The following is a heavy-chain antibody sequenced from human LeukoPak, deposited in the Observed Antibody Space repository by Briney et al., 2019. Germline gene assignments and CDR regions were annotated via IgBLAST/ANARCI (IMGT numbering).Heavy chain of an antibody. CDR1: GFTFRSHG. J-gene: IGHJ4*02. Sequence: GGSLRLSCAASGFTFRSHGMHWVRQAPGKGLEWVAIVWYDGNNKYYADSVKGRFTVSRDNSKDTVSLQLNSLRAEDTAVYYCARGSEAAAGAFDYWGQGALVTVPS. V-gene: IGHV3-33*01. CDR2: VWYDGNNK. CDR3: ARGSEAAAGAFDY. D-gene: IGHD6-13*01.